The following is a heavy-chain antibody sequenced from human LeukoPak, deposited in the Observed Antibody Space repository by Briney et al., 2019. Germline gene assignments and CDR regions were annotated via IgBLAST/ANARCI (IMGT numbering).Heavy chain of an antibody. J-gene: IGHJ3*02. CDR3: ARGDFYAFDI. CDR1: GGSISRYY. CDR2: IYYSGST. V-gene: IGHV4-59*01. Sequence: SETLSLTCTVSGGSISRYYWSWMRQPPGKGLEWIGYIYYSGSTNYNPSLKSRVTISVDTSKNQFSLKLSSVTAADTAVYYCARGDFYAFDIWVQGTMVTVSS. D-gene: IGHD2/OR15-2a*01.